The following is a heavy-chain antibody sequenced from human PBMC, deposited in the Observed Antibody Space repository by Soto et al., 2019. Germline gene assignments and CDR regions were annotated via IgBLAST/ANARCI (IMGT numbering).Heavy chain of an antibody. J-gene: IGHJ6*03. V-gene: IGHV3-49*03. CDR1: GFTFGDYA. CDR3: TRDPGAAAGTDNYYYYYYMDV. Sequence: GGSLRLSCTASGFTFGDYAMSWFRQAPGKGLEWVGFIRSKAYGGTTEYAASVKGRFTISRDDSKSIAYLQMNSLKTEDTAVYYCTRDPGAAAGTDNYYYYYYMDVWGKGTTVTVSS. D-gene: IGHD6-13*01. CDR2: IRSKAYGGTT.